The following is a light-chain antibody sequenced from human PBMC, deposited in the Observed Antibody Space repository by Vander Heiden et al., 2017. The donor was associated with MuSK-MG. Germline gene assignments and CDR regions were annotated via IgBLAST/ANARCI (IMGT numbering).Light chain of an antibody. CDR3: QQYYNLPGFT. CDR2: DAS. V-gene: IGKV1-33*01. CDR1: QDISNY. J-gene: IGKJ3*01. Sequence: DIQMTQSPSSLSASVGDRVTITCQASQDISNYLNWYQQKPGKAPKLLIYDASNLETGVPSRFSGSGCGTDFTFTISSRQPEDIATYYCQQYYNLPGFTFGQGTKVDIK.